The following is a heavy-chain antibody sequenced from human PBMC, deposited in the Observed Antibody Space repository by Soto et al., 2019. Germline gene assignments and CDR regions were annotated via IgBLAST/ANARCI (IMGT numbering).Heavy chain of an antibody. J-gene: IGHJ5*02. D-gene: IGHD3-22*01. V-gene: IGHV1-2*02. CDR3: ARGTFDNSGDYFAGWFDP. CDR1: GYTFTGYY. CDR2: IIPKNGRT. Sequence: QVQLVQSGAEVKKAGASVKVSCKASGYTFTGYYIHWVRQAPGQGLEWMGWIIPKNGRTKYGQKFQDRVTMTRDTSISTAYMELSRLRSDDTAVYYCARGTFDNSGDYFAGWFDPWGQGTLVTVSS.